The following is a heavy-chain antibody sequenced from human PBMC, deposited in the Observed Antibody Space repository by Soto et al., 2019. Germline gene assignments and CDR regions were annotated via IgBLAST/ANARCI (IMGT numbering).Heavy chain of an antibody. CDR1: GFTFSSYA. CDR3: ARDHWEY. Sequence: GGSLRLSCAASGFTFSSYAMHWVRQAPGKGLEWVAVISYDGSNKYYADSVKGRFTISRDNSKNTLYLQMNSLRAEDTAVYYWARDHWEYWGQGTLVTVSS. D-gene: IGHD1-26*01. CDR2: ISYDGSNK. V-gene: IGHV3-30-3*01. J-gene: IGHJ4*02.